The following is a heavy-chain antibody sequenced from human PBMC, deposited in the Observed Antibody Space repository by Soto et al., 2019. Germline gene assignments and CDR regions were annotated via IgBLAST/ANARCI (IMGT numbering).Heavy chain of an antibody. Sequence: GGSLRLSCAASGFTFSSYGMHWVRQAPGKGLEWVAVISYDGSNKYYADSVKGRFTISRDNSKNTLYLQMNSLRAEDTAVYYCSKLLWFGEDANYYGMDVWGQGTTVTVSS. D-gene: IGHD3-10*01. CDR1: GFTFSSYG. CDR3: SKLLWFGEDANYYGMDV. V-gene: IGHV3-30*18. J-gene: IGHJ6*02. CDR2: ISYDGSNK.